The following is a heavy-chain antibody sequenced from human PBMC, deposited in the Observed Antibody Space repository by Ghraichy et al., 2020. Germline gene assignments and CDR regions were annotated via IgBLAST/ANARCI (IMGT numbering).Heavy chain of an antibody. D-gene: IGHD4/OR15-4a*01. J-gene: IGHJ5*02. Sequence: ASVKVSCKASGYTFTGYFMHWVRQAPGHGLEWVGWINADTGDTRYTQDLQGRVTLTRDTSINTVYMQLSSLRSDDTAVYFCANGDRDYGDIEGVDPWGQGTLVTVSA. V-gene: IGHV1-2*02. CDR3: ANGDRDYGDIEGVDP. CDR1: GYTFTGYF. CDR2: INADTGDT.